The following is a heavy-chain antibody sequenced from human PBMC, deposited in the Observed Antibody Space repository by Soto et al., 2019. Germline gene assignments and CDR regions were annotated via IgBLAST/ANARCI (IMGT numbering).Heavy chain of an antibody. CDR1: GGSINNSHW. D-gene: IGHD3-22*01. CDR2: IYHDEST. J-gene: IGHJ4*02. CDR3: ARNREEGSGYSVRFDY. V-gene: IGHV4-4*02. Sequence: QVQLQESGPGLVKPSGTLSLTCAVSGGSINNSHWWSWVRQPPGKGLEWIGEIYHDESTNYNPSLKSRDIISIDKSKNRFSLKVTSVTAADTAVYYCARNREEGSGYSVRFDYWGLGTLVNVSS.